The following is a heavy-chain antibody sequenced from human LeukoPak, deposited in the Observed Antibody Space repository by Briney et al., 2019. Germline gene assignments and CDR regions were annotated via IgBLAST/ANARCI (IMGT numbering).Heavy chain of an antibody. J-gene: IGHJ4*02. V-gene: IGHV3-49*04. CDR3: TRYYDYWSIFDY. Sequence: GGSLRLSCIVSGFTFGGYAMSWVRQAPGKGLEWVGFIRSKDSGGTTEYAASVKGRFTISRDDSKSIAYLQMNSLKTEDTAVYYCTRYYDYWSIFDYWGQGTLVTVSS. D-gene: IGHD3-3*01. CDR2: IRSKDSGGTT. CDR1: GFTFGGYA.